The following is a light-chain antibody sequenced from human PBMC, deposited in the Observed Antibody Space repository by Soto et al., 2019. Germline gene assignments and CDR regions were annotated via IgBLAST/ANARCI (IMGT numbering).Light chain of an antibody. Sequence: NFMLTQPHSVSESPGKTVTISCTRSSGSNASNYVQWYQQRPVSAPTTVIYEDNQRPSGVPDRFSGSIDSSSNSASLTISGLKTEDEADYYSQSYDSSNQVFGEGTKLTVL. CDR2: EDN. CDR3: QSYDSSNQV. J-gene: IGLJ2*01. V-gene: IGLV6-57*04. CDR1: SGSNASNY.